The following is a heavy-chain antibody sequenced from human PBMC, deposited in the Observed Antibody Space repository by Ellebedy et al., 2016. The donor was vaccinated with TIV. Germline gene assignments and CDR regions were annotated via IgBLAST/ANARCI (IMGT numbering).Heavy chain of an antibody. CDR1: GYTLTELS. D-gene: IGHD2-8*01. CDR3: ARVLMKGGFFDY. J-gene: IGHJ4*02. Sequence: AASVKVSCKVSGYTLTELSIHWARQAPGKGLEWMGGFDPENDKTVYAQKFQGRLTMTEDTSTDTAYMQLSGLRSEDTAVYYCARVLMKGGFFDYWGQGTLVTVSS. V-gene: IGHV1-24*01. CDR2: FDPENDKT.